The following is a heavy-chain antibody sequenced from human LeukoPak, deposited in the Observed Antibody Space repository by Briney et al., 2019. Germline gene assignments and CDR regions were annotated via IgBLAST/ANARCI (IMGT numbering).Heavy chain of an antibody. D-gene: IGHD3/OR15-3a*01. CDR1: GFTFSSYG. CDR3: ARADSYYYYYMDV. V-gene: IGHV3-23*01. J-gene: IGHJ6*03. CDR2: ISHSDDST. Sequence: GGSLRLSCAASGFTFSSYGMTWVRQAPGKGLEWVSSISHSDDSTYYADSVKGRFTISRDNSKNTLYLQMNSLRAEDTAVYYCARADSYYYYYMDVWGKGTTVTVSS.